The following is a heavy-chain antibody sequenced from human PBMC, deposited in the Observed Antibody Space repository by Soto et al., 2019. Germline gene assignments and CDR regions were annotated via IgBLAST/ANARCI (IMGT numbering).Heavy chain of an antibody. CDR2: IYYSGST. CDR3: ARLASTLGFGNYSYGMEV. J-gene: IGHJ6*04. CDR1: GGSISSYY. D-gene: IGHD3-10*01. Sequence: PSETLSLTCTVSGGSISSYYWSWIRQPPGKGLEWIGYIYYSGSTNYNPSLKRRVTISVDRSKNQFSLERSSVTAADTAVYYCARLASTLGFGNYSYGMEVSGKGTRVTVSS. V-gene: IGHV4-59*08.